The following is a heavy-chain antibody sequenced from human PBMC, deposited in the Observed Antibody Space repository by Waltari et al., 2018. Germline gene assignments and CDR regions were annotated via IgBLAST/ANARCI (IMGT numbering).Heavy chain of an antibody. Sequence: QLQLQESGPGLVLPSETPSLTCGVSGGSITTNRTYWAWIRQAPGQGLEWVGTISYTGATYNSPSLTSRVTMSRDTSKNQLSLKLGSVTAADTAVYYCATYIGASIGTAAFDVWGRGTMVIVSS. CDR3: ATYIGASIGTAAFDV. V-gene: IGHV4-39*05. D-gene: IGHD5-12*01. J-gene: IGHJ3*01. CDR1: GGSITTNRTY. CDR2: ISYTGAT.